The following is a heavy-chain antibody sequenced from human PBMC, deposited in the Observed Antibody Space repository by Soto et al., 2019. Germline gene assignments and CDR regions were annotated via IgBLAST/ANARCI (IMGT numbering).Heavy chain of an antibody. CDR3: ARLVQNRGYLYFAL. CDR2: INSGGNT. J-gene: IGHJ2*01. Sequence: QLQLQESGPGLVKPSETLSLTCTVSGGPITSQTYYWGWIRQPPGKGLEWIGSINSGGNTYYNPTLSSRATISVDTSKNEVALTLNSVTAADTALYYCARLVQNRGYLYFALWGRGTLVTVSP. CDR1: GGPITSQTYY. V-gene: IGHV4-39*01. D-gene: IGHD1-1*01.